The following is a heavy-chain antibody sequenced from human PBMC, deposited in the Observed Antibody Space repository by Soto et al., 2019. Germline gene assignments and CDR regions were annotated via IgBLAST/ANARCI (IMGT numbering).Heavy chain of an antibody. D-gene: IGHD3-3*01. CDR2: ISAYNGNT. Sequence: QVQLVQSGAEVKKPGASVKVSCKASGYTFTSYGISWVRQAPGQGLEWMGWISAYNGNTNYAQKLQGRVNITTDTSTSTAYMELRSLRSDDTAVYYCARRFGVVIKNYYYYYMDVWGKGTTVTVSS. CDR3: ARRFGVVIKNYYYYYMDV. CDR1: GYTFTSYG. V-gene: IGHV1-18*01. J-gene: IGHJ6*03.